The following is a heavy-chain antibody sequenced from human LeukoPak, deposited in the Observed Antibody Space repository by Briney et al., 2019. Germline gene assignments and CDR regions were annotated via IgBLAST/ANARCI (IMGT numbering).Heavy chain of an antibody. D-gene: IGHD3-22*01. Sequence: GGSLRLSCAASGFTFSSYSMNWVCQAPGKGLEWVSYISSSSSTIYYADSVKGRFTISRDNTKNSLYLQMNSLRAEDTAVYYCARGGYDSSGHNNYFDYWGQGTLVTVSS. J-gene: IGHJ4*02. CDR3: ARGGYDSSGHNNYFDY. CDR1: GFTFSSYS. V-gene: IGHV3-48*01. CDR2: ISSSSSTI.